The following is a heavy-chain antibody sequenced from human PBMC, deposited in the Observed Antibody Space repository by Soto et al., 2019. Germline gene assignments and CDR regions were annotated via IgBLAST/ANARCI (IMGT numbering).Heavy chain of an antibody. V-gene: IGHV3-21*06. CDR2: ISSTTNYI. CDR1: GFTFNNYA. Sequence: SGGSLRLSCAASGFTFNNYAINWVRQAPGKGLEWVSSISSTTNYIYYGDSMKGRFTISRDNAKNSLYLEMNSLRAEDTAVYYCARESEDLTSNFDYWGQGTLVTVSS. CDR3: ARESEDLTSNFDY. J-gene: IGHJ4*02.